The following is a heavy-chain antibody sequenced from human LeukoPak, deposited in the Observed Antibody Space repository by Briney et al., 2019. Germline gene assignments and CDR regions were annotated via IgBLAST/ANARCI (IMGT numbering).Heavy chain of an antibody. CDR1: GFTFGDYA. J-gene: IGHJ5*02. CDR3: TSLRYFDWLSPLDWFDP. D-gene: IGHD3-9*01. V-gene: IGHV3-49*03. CDR2: IRSNAYGGTT. Sequence: GGSLRLSCTASGFTFGDYAMSWFRQAPGKGLEWVGFIRSNAYGGTTEYAASVKGRFTISRDDSKSIAYLQMNSLKTEDTAVYYCTSLRYFDWLSPLDWFDPWGQGTLVTVSS.